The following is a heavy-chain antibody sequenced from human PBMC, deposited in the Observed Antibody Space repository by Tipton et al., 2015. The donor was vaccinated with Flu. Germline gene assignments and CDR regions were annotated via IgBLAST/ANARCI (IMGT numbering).Heavy chain of an antibody. D-gene: IGHD4-11*01. V-gene: IGHV4-38-2*01. CDR2: VHRAGSP. CDR3: VRRDYRNYVSEPKNCFDP. J-gene: IGHJ5*02. CDR1: GDSIGSGYF. Sequence: LRLSCSVSGDSIGSGYFWGWSRQPPGEGRELFGNVHRAGSPYYNQSLRSRVIMTVDEAKNKLSLWLTSVTATDTAVYYCVRRDYRNYVSEPKNCFDPWGPGTLVTVSS.